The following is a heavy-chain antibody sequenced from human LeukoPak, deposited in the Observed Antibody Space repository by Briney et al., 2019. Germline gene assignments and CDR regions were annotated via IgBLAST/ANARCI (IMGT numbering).Heavy chain of an antibody. D-gene: IGHD6-13*01. CDR1: GFTFSDYY. J-gene: IGHJ4*02. CDR3: AKESSSSWYDY. CDR2: ISSSGSTI. V-gene: IGHV3-11*01. Sequence: GGSLRLSCAASGFTFSDYYMSWIRQAPGKGLEWVSYISSSGSTIYYADSVKGRFTISRDNAKNSLYLQMNSLRAEDTAVYYCAKESSSSWYDYWGQGTLVTVSS.